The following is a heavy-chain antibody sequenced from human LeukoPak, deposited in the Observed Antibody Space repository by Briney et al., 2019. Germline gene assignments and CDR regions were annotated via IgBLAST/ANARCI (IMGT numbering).Heavy chain of an antibody. D-gene: IGHD6-19*01. CDR3: ARDAAVGYFDL. Sequence: GGSLRLSCAASGFTFSSYEMNWVRQAPGKGLEWVSYISSSGSTIYYADSVKGRFTISRDNAKNSLYLQMNSLRAEDTAVYYCARDAAVGYFDLWGRGTLVTVFS. CDR1: GFTFSSYE. J-gene: IGHJ2*01. V-gene: IGHV3-48*03. CDR2: ISSSGSTI.